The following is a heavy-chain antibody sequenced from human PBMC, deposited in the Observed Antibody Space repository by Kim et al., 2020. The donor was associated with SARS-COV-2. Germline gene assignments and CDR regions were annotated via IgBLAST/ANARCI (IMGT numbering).Heavy chain of an antibody. CDR3: AREGVDMVRGVIIKDGAFDI. V-gene: IGHV5-10-1*01. J-gene: IGHJ3*02. Sequence: GESLKISCKGSGYSFTSYWISWVRQMPGKGLEWMGRIDPSDSYTNYSPSFQGHVTISADKSISTAYLQWSSLKASDTAMYYCAREGVDMVRGVIIKDGAFDIWGQGTMVTVSS. D-gene: IGHD3-10*01. CDR1: GYSFTSYW. CDR2: IDPSDSYT.